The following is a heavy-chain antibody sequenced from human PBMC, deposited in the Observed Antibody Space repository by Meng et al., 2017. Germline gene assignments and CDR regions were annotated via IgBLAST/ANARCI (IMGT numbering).Heavy chain of an antibody. CDR3: ARDYGDHLGFDY. J-gene: IGHJ4*02. V-gene: IGHV3-53*01. Sequence: EVQLGGGGGGLFQAGGTLVLSCAAFGFTVSSIYMGWVRLAPGKGLGWVSVIYSGGSTYYAESGKGRFTISRDNSKNTLYLQMNSLRAEDTAVYYCARDYGDHLGFDYWGQGTLVTVSS. CDR1: GFTVSSIY. CDR2: IYSGGST. D-gene: IGHD4-17*01.